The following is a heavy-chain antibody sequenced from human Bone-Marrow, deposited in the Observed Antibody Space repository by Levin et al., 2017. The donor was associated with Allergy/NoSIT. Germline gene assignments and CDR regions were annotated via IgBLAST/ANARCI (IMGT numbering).Heavy chain of an antibody. CDR3: AREYGGHYFDP. V-gene: IGHV1-69*13. Sequence: SVKVSCKASGGIFRTHTINWVRQAPGQGLEWMGMIIPMFGTTNHAQKFQGRVTITADESTSTAYMELSSLRSDDTAVYYCAREYGGHYFDPWGQGTLVTVSS. CDR1: GGIFRTHT. D-gene: IGHD4/OR15-4a*01. J-gene: IGHJ5*02. CDR2: IIPMFGTT.